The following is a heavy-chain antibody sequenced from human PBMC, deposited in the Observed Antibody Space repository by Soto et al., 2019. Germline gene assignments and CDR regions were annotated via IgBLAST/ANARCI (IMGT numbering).Heavy chain of an antibody. V-gene: IGHV3-23*01. J-gene: IGHJ6*02. CDR1: GFTFSSYA. CDR3: AKAQMVTSLYYYGMDV. D-gene: IGHD5-18*01. CDR2: ISGSGGST. Sequence: GGSLRLSCAASGFTFSSYAMSWVRQAPGKGLEWVSAISGSGGSTYYADSVKGRFTISRDNSKNTLYLQMNSLRAEDTAVYYCAKAQMVTSLYYYGMDVWGQGTTVTVSS.